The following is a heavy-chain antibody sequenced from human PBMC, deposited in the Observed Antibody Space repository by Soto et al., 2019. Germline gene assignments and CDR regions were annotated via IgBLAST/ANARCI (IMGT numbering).Heavy chain of an antibody. CDR2: INHSGST. J-gene: IGHJ4*02. CDR3: ARGYYYDSSGPPD. D-gene: IGHD3-22*01. V-gene: IGHV4-34*01. CDR1: GGSFSGYY. Sequence: SETLSLTCAVYGGSFSGYYWSWIRQPPGKGLEWIGEINHSGSTNYNPSLKSRVTISVDTSKNQFSLKLSSVTAADTAVYYCARGYYYDSSGPPDWGQGTLVTV.